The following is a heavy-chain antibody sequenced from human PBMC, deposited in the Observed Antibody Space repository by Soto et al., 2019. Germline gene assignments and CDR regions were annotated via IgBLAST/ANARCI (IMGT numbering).Heavy chain of an antibody. CDR2: IIPILGIA. V-gene: IGHV1-69*02. CDR3: ARTEEPGYFDWLLPLDY. J-gene: IGHJ4*02. Sequence: ASVKVSCKASGGTFSSYTISWVRQAPGQGREWMGRIIPILGIANYAQKFQARVTITADKSTGTAYMELSRLRSEDTAVYYCARTEEPGYFDWLLPLDYWGQGTLVTVS. D-gene: IGHD3-9*01. CDR1: GGTFSSYT.